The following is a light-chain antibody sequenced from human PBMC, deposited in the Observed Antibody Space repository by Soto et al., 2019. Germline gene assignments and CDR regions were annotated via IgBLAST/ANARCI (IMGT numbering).Light chain of an antibody. V-gene: IGKV3-20*01. Sequence: EIVLTQSPGTLSLSPGERATFSCRASQSVSSNYLAWYQQKPGQAPRLLIYGAFKRATGIPDRFSGSGSGTDFTLTITGLQPEDFATYFCQQTNTSPRTFGQGTKVDIK. J-gene: IGKJ1*01. CDR1: QSVSSNY. CDR2: GAF. CDR3: QQTNTSPRT.